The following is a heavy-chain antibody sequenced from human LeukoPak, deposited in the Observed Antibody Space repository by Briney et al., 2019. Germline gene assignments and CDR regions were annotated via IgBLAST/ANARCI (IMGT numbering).Heavy chain of an antibody. D-gene: IGHD6-19*01. CDR1: GGSISSYY. J-gene: IGHJ4*02. CDR2: IHYSERS. CDR3: ATGYNSGWSDY. V-gene: IGHV4-59*01. Sequence: PSETLSLTCTVSGGSISSYYWNWIRQPPGKGLEWIGYIHYSERSKYNPSLKSRVTMSVDTPKNQFSLKLSSVTAADTAVYYCATGYNSGWSDYWGQGTLVTVSS.